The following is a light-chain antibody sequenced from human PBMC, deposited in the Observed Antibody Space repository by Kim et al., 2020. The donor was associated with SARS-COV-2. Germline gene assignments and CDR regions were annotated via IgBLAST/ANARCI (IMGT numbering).Light chain of an antibody. J-gene: IGKJ3*01. CDR2: DAS. Sequence: LSPGDRAPLSCGANQGVRSSLAGYQQKPGQAPRLVISDASNRAAGIPARFGGSGSGTSFTLTISSLEPEDFAVYYCQQRSNLPLTFGPGTKVDIK. CDR3: QQRSNLPLT. CDR1: QGVRSS. V-gene: IGKV3-11*01.